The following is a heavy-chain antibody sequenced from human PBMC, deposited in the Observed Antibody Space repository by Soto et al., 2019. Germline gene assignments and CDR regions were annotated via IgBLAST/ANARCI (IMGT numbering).Heavy chain of an antibody. CDR3: AKGGRQWLVTSDFNY. Sequence: PGGSLRLSCAASGFTFNIYWMHWVRQAPGKGLVWVSRINSDASSTNYADSVKGRFTISRDNAKNTVSLEMTSLRAEDTAVYYCAKGGRQWLVTSDFNYWGQGALVTVSS. V-gene: IGHV3-74*01. D-gene: IGHD6-19*01. J-gene: IGHJ4*02. CDR1: GFTFNIYW. CDR2: INSDASST.